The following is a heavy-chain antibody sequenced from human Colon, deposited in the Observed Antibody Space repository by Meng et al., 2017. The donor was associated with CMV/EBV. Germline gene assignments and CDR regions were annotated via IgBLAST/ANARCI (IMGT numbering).Heavy chain of an antibody. Sequence: LSCSASGFPVVGHYMAWVRQAPGKGLEWVSLIYAVGTPYYADSVKGRFTISRDNDKNIIDLQMSSLTADDTAIYYCVTGTTGYFDLWGQGTLVTVSS. D-gene: IGHD1-7*01. CDR1: GFPVVGHY. J-gene: IGHJ4*02. CDR3: VTGTTGYFDL. V-gene: IGHV3-53*01. CDR2: IYAVGTP.